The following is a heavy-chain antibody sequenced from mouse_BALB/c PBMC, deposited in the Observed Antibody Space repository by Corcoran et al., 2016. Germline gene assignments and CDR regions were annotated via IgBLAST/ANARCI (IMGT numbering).Heavy chain of an antibody. CDR3: ARGSVLRLGY. Sequence: EVQLQQSGPELVKPGASVKISCKASGYSFTGYYMHWVQQSHGKSLEWIGRINPYNGATSYNQNFKDKASLTVDKSSSTAYMELHSLTSEDSAVYYGARGSVLRLGYWGQGTTLTGSS. J-gene: IGHJ2*01. D-gene: IGHD1-2*01. CDR2: INPYNGAT. V-gene: IGHV1-26*01. CDR1: GYSFTGYY.